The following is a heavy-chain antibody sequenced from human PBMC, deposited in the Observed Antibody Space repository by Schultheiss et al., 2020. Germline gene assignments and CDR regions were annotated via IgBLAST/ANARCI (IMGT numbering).Heavy chain of an antibody. CDR2: ISYDGGNK. CDR1: GFTFSSYG. D-gene: IGHD6-19*01. Sequence: GGSLRLSCAASGFTFSSYGMHWVRQAPGKGLEWVAVISYDGGNKYYADSVKGRFTISRDNSKNTLYLQMNSLRAEDTAVYYCAKDIVSGWYVFDYWGQGTLVTVSS. V-gene: IGHV3-30*18. CDR3: AKDIVSGWYVFDY. J-gene: IGHJ4*02.